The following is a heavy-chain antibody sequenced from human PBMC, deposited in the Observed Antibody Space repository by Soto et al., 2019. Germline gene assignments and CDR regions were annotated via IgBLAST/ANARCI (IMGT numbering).Heavy chain of an antibody. Sequence: QVQLQESGPGLVKPSGTLSLTCVVSSGSITSSNWWSWVRQPPGKGLEWIGEIYHSGSTNYNPSLKSRVSIPVDKSKNQFSLNRASVTAADTAVYDCARDGGFGAHYYYYYMDVWGKGTTVTVSS. CDR2: IYHSGST. J-gene: IGHJ6*03. V-gene: IGHV4-4*02. CDR3: ARDGGFGAHYYYYYMDV. CDR1: SGSITSSNW. D-gene: IGHD3-10*01.